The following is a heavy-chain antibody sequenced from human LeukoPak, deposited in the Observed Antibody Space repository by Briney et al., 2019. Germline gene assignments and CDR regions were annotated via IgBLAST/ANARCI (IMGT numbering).Heavy chain of an antibody. Sequence: PSETLSLTCTVSGGSISSSSYYWGWIRQPPGNGLEWIGSIYYSGSTYYNPSLKSRVTISVDTSKNQFSLKLSSVTAADTAVYYCARYSSGWYSFDCFDYWGQGTLVTVSS. CDR3: ARYSSGWYSFDCFDY. V-gene: IGHV4-39*07. D-gene: IGHD6-19*01. CDR2: IYYSGST. CDR1: GGSISSSSYY. J-gene: IGHJ4*02.